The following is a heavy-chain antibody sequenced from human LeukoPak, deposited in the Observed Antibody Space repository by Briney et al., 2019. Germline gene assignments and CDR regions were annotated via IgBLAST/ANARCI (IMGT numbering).Heavy chain of an antibody. Sequence: ASETLSLTCTVSGDSISSSSYYWGWIRQPPGKGLEWIGTIFYSGSTYYNPSLKSRVTLSVDTSKNQYSLKLSSVTAADTAVYYCARISSIAARPDWFDPWGQGTLVTVSS. CDR2: IFYSGST. J-gene: IGHJ5*02. D-gene: IGHD6-6*01. V-gene: IGHV4-39*01. CDR1: GDSISSSSYY. CDR3: ARISSIAARPDWFDP.